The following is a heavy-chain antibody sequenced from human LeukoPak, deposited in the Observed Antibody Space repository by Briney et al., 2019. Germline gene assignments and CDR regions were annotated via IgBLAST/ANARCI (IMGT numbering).Heavy chain of an antibody. Sequence: GGSLRLSCVVSGFTFSTYWMYWVRQAPGKGLVWVSRINSDGSSTSYADSVKGRFTISRDNAKNTLYLQMNSLRAEDTAVYYCARAKRSSWLNYDYWGQGTLVTVSS. CDR2: INSDGSST. CDR1: GFTFSTYW. CDR3: ARAKRSSWLNYDY. J-gene: IGHJ4*02. V-gene: IGHV3-74*01. D-gene: IGHD6-13*01.